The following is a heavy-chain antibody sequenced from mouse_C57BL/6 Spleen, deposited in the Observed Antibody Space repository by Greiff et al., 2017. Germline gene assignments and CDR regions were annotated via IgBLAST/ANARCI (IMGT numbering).Heavy chain of an antibody. D-gene: IGHD1-1*01. CDR3: ARSITTVVATRVDY. CDR1: GYTFTSYW. J-gene: IGHJ2*01. V-gene: IGHV1-64*01. Sequence: QVQLQQPGAELVKPGASVKLSCKASGYTFTSYWMHWVKQRPGQGLEWIGMIHPNSGSTNYNEKFKSKATLTVDKSSSTAYMQLSSLTSEDSAVYYCARSITTVVATRVDYWGQGTTLTVSS. CDR2: IHPNSGST.